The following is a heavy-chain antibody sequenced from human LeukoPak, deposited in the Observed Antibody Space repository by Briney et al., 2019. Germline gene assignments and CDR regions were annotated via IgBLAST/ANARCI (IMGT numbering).Heavy chain of an antibody. CDR2: INHSGST. V-gene: IGHV4-34*01. D-gene: IGHD5-18*01. Sequence: SETLSLTCAVYGGSYSGYYWSWIRQPPGKGLEWIGEINHSGSTNYNPSLKSRVTISVDTSKNQFSLKLSSVTAADTAVYYCARGRPAMVVGYWGQGTLVTVSS. CDR3: ARGRPAMVVGY. CDR1: GGSYSGYY. J-gene: IGHJ4*02.